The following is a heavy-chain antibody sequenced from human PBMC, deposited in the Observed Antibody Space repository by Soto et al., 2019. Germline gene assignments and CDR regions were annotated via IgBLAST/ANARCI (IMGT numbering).Heavy chain of an antibody. CDR3: ARDKWAMGGMDV. V-gene: IGHV4-38-2*02. CDR1: GYYISSGYH. J-gene: IGHJ6*02. Sequence: PSETLSLTCAVSGYYISSGYHWGWIRQPPGKGLEWIGNIFHSGSTHYNPSLKSRVTISVGTSKNQFSLKLRSVTAADRAVYYCARDKWAMGGMDVWGQGTTVTVSS. D-gene: IGHD1-26*01. CDR2: IFHSGST.